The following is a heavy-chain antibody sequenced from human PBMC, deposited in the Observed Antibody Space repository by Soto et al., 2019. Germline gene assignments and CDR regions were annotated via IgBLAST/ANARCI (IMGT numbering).Heavy chain of an antibody. J-gene: IGHJ6*02. CDR3: ARDTPAGYCDFWSGLGYYGMDV. CDR1: GGSISSGDYY. CDR2: IYYSGST. V-gene: IGHV4-30-4*01. Sequence: SETLSLTCTVSGGSISSGDYYWSWIRQPPGKGLEWIGYIYYSGSTYYNPSLKSRVTISVDTSKNQFSLKLSSVTAADTAVYYCARDTPAGYCDFWSGLGYYGMDVWGQGTTVTVSS. D-gene: IGHD3-3*01.